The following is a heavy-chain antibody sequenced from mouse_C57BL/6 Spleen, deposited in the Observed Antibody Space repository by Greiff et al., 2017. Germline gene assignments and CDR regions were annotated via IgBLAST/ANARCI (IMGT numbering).Heavy chain of an antibody. Sequence: DVMLVESGGGLVQPGGSLSLSCAASGFTFTAYYMSWVRQPPGKALEWLGFIRNKANGYTTEYSAMVKCRFTISRDNSQSILYLQMNALRAEDSATYYCARYRGTGYFDYWGQGTTLTVSS. CDR1: GFTFTAYY. J-gene: IGHJ2*01. CDR2: IRNKANGYTT. CDR3: ARYRGTGYFDY. D-gene: IGHD3-3*01. V-gene: IGHV7-3*01.